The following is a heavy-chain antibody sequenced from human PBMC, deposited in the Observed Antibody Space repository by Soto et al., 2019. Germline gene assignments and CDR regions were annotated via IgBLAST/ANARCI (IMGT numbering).Heavy chain of an antibody. Sequence: GGSLRLSCETSGFTFGDYYVSWIRQAPGRGLEWVSLISSTGTTIYYADSVKGRFTISRDNVRSTLFLMMNNLRSEDTAVYYCARDLRFVDLYYYFDSWGQGTLVTVSS. CDR2: ISSTGTTI. D-gene: IGHD3-10*01. J-gene: IGHJ4*02. CDR1: GFTFGDYY. V-gene: IGHV3-11*01. CDR3: ARDLRFVDLYYYFDS.